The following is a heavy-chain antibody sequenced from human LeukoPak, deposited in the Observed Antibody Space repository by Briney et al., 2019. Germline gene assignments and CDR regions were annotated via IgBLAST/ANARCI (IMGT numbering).Heavy chain of an antibody. V-gene: IGHV4-31*01. CDR3: ASCPTGGVSSFSAFDV. CDR2: IYYTGST. J-gene: IGHJ3*01. D-gene: IGHD1-14*01. Sequence: NTSQTLSLTCTVSGGSISSGGYYWSWIRQQPGKGLEWIGYIYYTGSTYYNPSLQSLVTISVDTSNNQFSLKLSSVTAADTAVYYCASCPTGGVSSFSAFDVWGQGTMVTVSS. CDR1: GGSISSGGYY.